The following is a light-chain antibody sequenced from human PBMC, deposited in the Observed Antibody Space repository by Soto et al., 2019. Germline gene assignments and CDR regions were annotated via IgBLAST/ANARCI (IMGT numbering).Light chain of an antibody. Sequence: EMMMTQSPSTLSVSPGERVTLSCTASQSISTNLAWYQQKPGQAPRLLIYGASTRATGIPASFSGSGSGTEFTLTISSLEHEDFAVYYCQQRSSWPPPTFGGGTKVDIK. J-gene: IGKJ4*01. CDR2: GAS. CDR3: QQRSSWPPPT. V-gene: IGKV3-15*01. CDR1: QSISTN.